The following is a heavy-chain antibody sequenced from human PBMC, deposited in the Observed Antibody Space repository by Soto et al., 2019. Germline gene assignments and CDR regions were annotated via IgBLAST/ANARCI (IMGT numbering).Heavy chain of an antibody. V-gene: IGHV1-46*01. D-gene: IGHD2-21*02. Sequence: QVQLVQSGAEVKKPGASVKVSCKASGYTFTSYYMHWVRQAPGQGLEWMGIINPSGGSTSYAQKFQRRVTMSRDIHTTTVYMHLSSLRSDATAVYFRSRDHVGDCYTPLHCGQCTLVIVAS. CDR1: GYTFTSYY. J-gene: IGHJ1*01. CDR2: INPSGGST. CDR3: SRDHVGDCYTPLH.